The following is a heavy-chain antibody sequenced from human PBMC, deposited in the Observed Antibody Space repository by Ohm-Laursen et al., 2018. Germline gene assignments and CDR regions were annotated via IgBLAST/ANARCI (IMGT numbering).Heavy chain of an antibody. CDR2: INHSGST. J-gene: IGHJ3*02. Sequence: GTLSLTCAVSGYSISSGYYWGWIRQPPGKGLEWIGEINHSGSTNYNPSLKSRVTISVDTSKNQFSLKLSSVTAADTAVYYCAREVDYYDSSGQPLGAFDIWGQGTMVTVSS. CDR1: GYSISSGYY. V-gene: IGHV4-38-2*02. D-gene: IGHD3-22*01. CDR3: AREVDYYDSSGQPLGAFDI.